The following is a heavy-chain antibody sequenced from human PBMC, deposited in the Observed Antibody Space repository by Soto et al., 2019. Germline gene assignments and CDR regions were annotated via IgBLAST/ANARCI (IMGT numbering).Heavy chain of an antibody. J-gene: IGHJ6*02. V-gene: IGHV3-23*01. CDR3: AKASATGKSDGMDV. D-gene: IGHD7-27*01. Sequence: EVQLLESGGSLVQPGGSLRLSCVASGFPFSSNAMSWVRQTPGRGLECVSSISSGSNTYYTDSMRGRFTISRDNSKNSLYLQMSSLRADDTALYYCAKASATGKSDGMDVWGQGTTVSVSS. CDR2: ISSGSNT. CDR1: GFPFSSNA.